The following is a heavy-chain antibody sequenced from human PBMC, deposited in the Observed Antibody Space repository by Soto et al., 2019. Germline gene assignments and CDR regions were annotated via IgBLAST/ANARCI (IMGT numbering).Heavy chain of an antibody. CDR2: ISSSGSTI. CDR3: ARDRGPAAGTSAMGNWFDP. V-gene: IGHV3-11*01. J-gene: IGHJ5*02. Sequence: PGGSLRLSCAASGFTFSDYYMSWIRQAPGKGLEWVSYISSSGSTIYYADSVKGRFTISRDNAKNSLYLQMNSLRAEDTAVYYCARDRGPAAGTSAMGNWFDPWGQGTLVTVS. D-gene: IGHD1-7*01. CDR1: GFTFSDYY.